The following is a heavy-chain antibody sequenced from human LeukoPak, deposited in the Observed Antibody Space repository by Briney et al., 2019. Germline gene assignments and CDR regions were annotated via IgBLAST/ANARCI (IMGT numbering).Heavy chain of an antibody. D-gene: IGHD1-26*01. CDR1: GFTFSSYA. V-gene: IGHV3-23*01. Sequence: PGGSLRLSCAASGFTFSSYAMGLVRQAPGKGLEWVSAISGSGGSTYYADSVKGRFTISRDNSKNTLYLQMNSLRAEDTAVYYCAKDSNSGTYFDYWGQGTLVTVSS. J-gene: IGHJ4*02. CDR2: ISGSGGST. CDR3: AKDSNSGTYFDY.